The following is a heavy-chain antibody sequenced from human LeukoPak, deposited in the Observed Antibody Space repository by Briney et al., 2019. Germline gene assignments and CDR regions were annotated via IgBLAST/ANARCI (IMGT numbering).Heavy chain of an antibody. CDR3: TRVVLVGTTYSYFDY. V-gene: IGHV3-72*01. J-gene: IGHJ4*02. CDR2: TRKKTNSYTT. CDR1: GFTFSTSD. Sequence: GGSLRLSCAASGFTFSTSDMNWVRQAPGKGLEWVGRTRKKTNSYTTEYAASVKGRFTISRDDSKNSLYLQMNSLKAEDTAVYYCTRVVLVGTTYSYFDYWGQGTLVTVSS. D-gene: IGHD1-26*01.